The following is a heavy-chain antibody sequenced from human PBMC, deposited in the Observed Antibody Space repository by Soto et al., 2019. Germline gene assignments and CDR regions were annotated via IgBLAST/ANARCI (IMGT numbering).Heavy chain of an antibody. CDR2: INPNSGGT. V-gene: IGHV1-2*02. CDR3: SGDGDGSNWYAHFDF. J-gene: IGHJ4*02. D-gene: IGHD1-1*01. CDR1: GYTCTGYY. Sequence: VKVSCKASGYTCTGYYMHWVRQAPGQGVEWMGWINPNSGGTNDAQKFQGRVTMTSDTSISTAYMKLSRLRSDDTAVYYCSGDGDGSNWYAHFDFWGQGTLVTVSS.